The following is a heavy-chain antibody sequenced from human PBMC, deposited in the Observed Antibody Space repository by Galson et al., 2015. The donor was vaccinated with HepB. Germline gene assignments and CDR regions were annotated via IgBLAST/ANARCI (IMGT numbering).Heavy chain of an antibody. CDR1: GDSVSSTTTS. J-gene: IGHJ5*02. D-gene: IGHD3-16*01. Sequence: CAISGDSVSSTTTSWNWIRQSPSRGLEWLGRTYYRSKWYIDYAVSVKSRLTITPDTSKNQFSLQLNSVTPEDTAVNYCTRNLTPWGQGILVTVSS. CDR2: TYYRSKWYI. CDR3: TRNLTP. V-gene: IGHV6-1*01.